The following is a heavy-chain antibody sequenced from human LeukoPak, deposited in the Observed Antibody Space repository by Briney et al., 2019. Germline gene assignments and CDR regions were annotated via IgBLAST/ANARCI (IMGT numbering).Heavy chain of an antibody. CDR3: AREWELDYYYGIDD. CDR2: INPNSGGT. V-gene: IGHV1-2*06. CDR1: GYTFTGYY. D-gene: IGHD1-26*01. J-gene: IGHJ6*02. Sequence: GASVKVSCKASGYTFTGYYMHWVRQAPGQGLEWMGRINPNSGGTNYAQKLQGRVTMTRDTSISTAYMELSRLRSDDAAVYYCAREWELDYYYGIDDWGQGTTVTVSS.